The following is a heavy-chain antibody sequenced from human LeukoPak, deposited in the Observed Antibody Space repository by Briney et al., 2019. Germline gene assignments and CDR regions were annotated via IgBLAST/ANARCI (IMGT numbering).Heavy chain of an antibody. V-gene: IGHV4-34*01. Sequence: PSETLSLTFAVYGGSFSGYYWSWIRQPPGKGLEWIGEINHSGSTNYNPSLKSRVTISVDTSKNQFSLKLSSVTAADTAVYYCARHWRWLGHFDYWGQGTLVTVSS. D-gene: IGHD4-23*01. CDR1: GGSFSGYY. CDR3: ARHWRWLGHFDY. CDR2: INHSGST. J-gene: IGHJ4*02.